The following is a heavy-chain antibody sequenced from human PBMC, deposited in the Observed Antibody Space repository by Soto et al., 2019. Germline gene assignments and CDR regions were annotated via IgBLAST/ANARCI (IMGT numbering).Heavy chain of an antibody. CDR2: IYYSGRS. D-gene: IGHD1-26*01. J-gene: IGHJ4*02. Sequence: QVQLQESGPGLAKPSETLSLTCTGSNGSLSGYYWTWIRQSPGKGLEWIGYIYYSGRSNYNPSLTRRVTRSVDTPTNQFSLSLKSLTAADTAVYYCARVGVGIGNHFDTWGQGTLVTVSS. CDR3: ARVGVGIGNHFDT. V-gene: IGHV4-59*01. CDR1: NGSLSGYY.